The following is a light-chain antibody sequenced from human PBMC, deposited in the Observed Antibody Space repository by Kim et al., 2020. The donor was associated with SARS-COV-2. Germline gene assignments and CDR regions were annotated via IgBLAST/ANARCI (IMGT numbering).Light chain of an antibody. CDR3: LQDSSYPYT. CDR2: GAS. J-gene: IGKJ2*01. Sequence: AIQMTQSPSSLSASVGDRVTITCRASQVIGADLNWYQQKSGKAPKLLIYGASSLETGFPSRFDDSGAGTDFTLTISNLQPEDVASYYCLQDSSYPYTFGQGTKLEI. V-gene: IGKV1-6*01. CDR1: QVIGAD.